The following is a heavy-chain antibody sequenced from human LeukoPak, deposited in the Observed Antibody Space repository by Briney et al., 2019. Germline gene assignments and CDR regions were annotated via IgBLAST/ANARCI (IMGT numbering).Heavy chain of an antibody. Sequence: GGSLRLSCAASGFTFSSYGMHWVRQAPGKGLEWVAVISYDGSNKYYADSVKGRFTISRDNSKNTLYLQINSLRAEDTAVYYCAKARTMVRGVIDYWGQGTLVTVSS. CDR2: ISYDGSNK. D-gene: IGHD3-10*01. J-gene: IGHJ4*02. CDR1: GFTFSSYG. V-gene: IGHV3-30*18. CDR3: AKARTMVRGVIDY.